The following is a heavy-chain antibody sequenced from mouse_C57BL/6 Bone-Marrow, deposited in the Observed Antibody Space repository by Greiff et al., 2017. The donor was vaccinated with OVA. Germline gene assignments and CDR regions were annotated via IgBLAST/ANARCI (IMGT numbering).Heavy chain of an antibody. Sequence: VQLQQSGAELVRPGTSVKVSCKASGYAFTNYLIEWVKQRPGQGLEWIGVINPGSGGTNYNEKFKGKATLTADKSSSTAYMQLSSLTSEDSAVYFCARDRYYFDSWGQDTTLTVSS. V-gene: IGHV1-54*01. CDR1: GYAFTNYL. J-gene: IGHJ2*01. CDR2: INPGSGGT. CDR3: ARDRYYFDS.